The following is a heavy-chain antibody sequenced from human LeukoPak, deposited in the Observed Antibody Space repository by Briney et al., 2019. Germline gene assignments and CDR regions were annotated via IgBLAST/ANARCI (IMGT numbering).Heavy chain of an antibody. D-gene: IGHD6-6*01. V-gene: IGHV5-51*01. CDR1: GYSFNNYW. J-gene: IGHJ4*02. CDR3: AWSRIAARPYFDY. Sequence: GESLKISCKGSGYSFNNYWIGWVGQMPGKGLEWMGIIYPGDSDTRYSPSFQGQVTISADKSIRTAYLQWSSLKASDTAMYYCAWSRIAARPYFDYWGQGTLVTVSS. CDR2: IYPGDSDT.